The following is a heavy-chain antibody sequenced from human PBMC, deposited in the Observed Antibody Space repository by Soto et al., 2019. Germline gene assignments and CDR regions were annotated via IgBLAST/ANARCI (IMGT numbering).Heavy chain of an antibody. J-gene: IGHJ4*02. CDR2: IYYSGST. V-gene: IGHV4-59*08. Sequence: QVQLQESGPGLVKPSETLSLTCTVAGGSISGYYWSWIRQPPGKGLEWIGYIYYSGSTNYNPSLKSRVTISVDTSKNQFSLRLSAVTAADTAVYCCARRYGSCFDYWGQGTLVTVSS. D-gene: IGHD6-6*01. CDR3: ARRYGSCFDY. CDR1: GGSISGYY.